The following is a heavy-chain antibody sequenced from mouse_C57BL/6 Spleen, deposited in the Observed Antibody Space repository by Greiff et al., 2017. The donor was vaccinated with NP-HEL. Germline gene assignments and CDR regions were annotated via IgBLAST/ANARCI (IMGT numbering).Heavy chain of an antibody. CDR3: TRASYYYGSSYDAMDY. Sequence: EVQRVESGEGLVKPGGSLKLSCAASGFTFSSYAMSWVRQTPEKRLEWVAYISSGGDYIYYADTVKGRFTISRDNARNTLYLQMSSLKSEDTAMYYCTRASYYYGSSYDAMDYWGQGTSVTVSS. D-gene: IGHD1-1*01. V-gene: IGHV5-9-1*02. J-gene: IGHJ4*01. CDR2: ISSGGDYI. CDR1: GFTFSSYA.